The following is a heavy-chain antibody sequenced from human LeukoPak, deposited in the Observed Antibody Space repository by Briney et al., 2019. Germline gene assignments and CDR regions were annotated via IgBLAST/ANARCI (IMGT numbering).Heavy chain of an antibody. CDR2: IYPGDSDT. Sequence: GESLKISCEGSGYTFTTYWIGWVRQMPGKGLEWMGIIYPGDSDTRYSPSFQGQVTISADKSISTAYLQWSSLKASDTAMYYCARRPSFDWFYAFDIWGQGTMVTVSS. V-gene: IGHV5-51*01. CDR1: GYTFTTYW. J-gene: IGHJ3*02. D-gene: IGHD3-9*01. CDR3: ARRPSFDWFYAFDI.